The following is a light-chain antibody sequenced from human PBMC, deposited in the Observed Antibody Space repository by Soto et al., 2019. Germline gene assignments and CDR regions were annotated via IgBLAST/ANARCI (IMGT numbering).Light chain of an antibody. CDR3: QSYDSDNQV. V-gene: IGLV6-57*01. Sequence: NFMLTQPHSVSASPGKTVTISCTRSSGSIASNYVQWYQQRPGSSPTTVIYEDNQRPSGVPDRFSGSIDSSSNSASLTISGLTTEDEADYYCQSYDSDNQVFGGGTKVTVL. CDR2: EDN. CDR1: SGSIASNY. J-gene: IGLJ3*02.